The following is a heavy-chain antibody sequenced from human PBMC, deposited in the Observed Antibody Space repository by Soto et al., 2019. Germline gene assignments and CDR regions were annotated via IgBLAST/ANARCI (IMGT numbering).Heavy chain of an antibody. CDR2: FDPEDGET. V-gene: IGHV1-24*01. Sequence: EASVKVSCKVSGYTLTELSMHWVRQAPGKGLEWMGGFDPEDGETIYAQKFQGRVTMTEDTSTDTAYMELSSLRSEDTAVYYCATVSSSSWYYFDYWGQGTLVTVSS. D-gene: IGHD6-13*01. CDR1: GYTLTELS. CDR3: ATVSSSSWYYFDY. J-gene: IGHJ4*02.